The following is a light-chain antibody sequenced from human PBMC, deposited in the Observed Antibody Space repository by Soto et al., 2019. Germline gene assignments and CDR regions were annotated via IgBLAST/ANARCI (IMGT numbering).Light chain of an antibody. V-gene: IGKV3-15*01. J-gene: IGKJ2*01. Sequence: EIVMTQSPATLSVSLGDRATLSCRASQSVSSYLAWYQQKPGQAPRLLIYGASTRAPGVPARFSGSGSDSDFTLTISSLQSEDFGVYYCQQYNSWPPSYTFGQGTKLEIK. CDR1: QSVSSY. CDR3: QQYNSWPPSYT. CDR2: GAS.